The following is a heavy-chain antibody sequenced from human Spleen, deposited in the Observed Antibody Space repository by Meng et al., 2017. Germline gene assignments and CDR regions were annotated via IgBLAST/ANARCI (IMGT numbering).Heavy chain of an antibody. J-gene: IGHJ4*02. CDR2: ISYDGSNK. Sequence: GESLKISCAASGFTFSSYAMHWVRQAPGKGLEWVAVISYDGSNKYYADSVKGRFTISRDNAKNSLYLQMNSLRAEETAVYYCVVQGHGNYRVDYWGQGTLVTVSS. D-gene: IGHD3-22*01. V-gene: IGHV3-30*04. CDR1: GFTFSSYA. CDR3: VVQGHGNYRVDY.